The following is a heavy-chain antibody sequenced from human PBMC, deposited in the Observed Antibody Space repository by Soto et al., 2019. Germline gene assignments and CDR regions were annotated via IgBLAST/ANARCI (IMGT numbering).Heavy chain of an antibody. CDR2: IYYSGST. J-gene: IGHJ4*02. CDR1: GGSISSYY. CDR3: ARWLRPYYFDY. V-gene: IGHV4-59*01. Sequence: SETLSLTCTVSGGSISSYYWSWIRQPPGKGLEWIGYIYYSGSTNYNPSLKSRVTISVDTSKNQFSLKLSSVTAADTAVYYCARWLRPYYFDYWGQGTQVTVS. D-gene: IGHD5-12*01.